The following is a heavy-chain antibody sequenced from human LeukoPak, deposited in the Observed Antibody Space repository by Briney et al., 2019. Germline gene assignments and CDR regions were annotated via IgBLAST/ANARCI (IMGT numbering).Heavy chain of an antibody. V-gene: IGHV1-8*01. J-gene: IGHJ4*02. D-gene: IGHD3-10*01. CDR2: MNPNSGNA. Sequence: ASVKVSCKASGYTFTSYDINWVRQATGQGLEWMGWMNPNSGNAGYAQKFQGRVTMTRNSSISTAYMELSRLRSDDTAVYYCARWGILYGSGSSNYWGQGTLVTVSS. CDR3: ARWGILYGSGSSNY. CDR1: GYTFTSYD.